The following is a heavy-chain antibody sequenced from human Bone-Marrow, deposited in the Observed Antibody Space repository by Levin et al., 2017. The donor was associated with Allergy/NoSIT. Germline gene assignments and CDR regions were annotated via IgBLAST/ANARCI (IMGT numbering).Heavy chain of an antibody. CDR1: EFAVRNAW. Sequence: SGGSLRLSCEDSEFAVRNAWMSWVRQTPGKGLEWIGRIRSKIDGGTADYAAPMKDKFTISRDHSKNTLFLQMNSLKAEDTGVYYCTTEVGLGSFDVWGRGTTVTVS. J-gene: IGHJ3*01. V-gene: IGHV3-15*01. D-gene: IGHD3-10*01. CDR3: TTEVGLGSFDV. CDR2: IRSKIDGGTA.